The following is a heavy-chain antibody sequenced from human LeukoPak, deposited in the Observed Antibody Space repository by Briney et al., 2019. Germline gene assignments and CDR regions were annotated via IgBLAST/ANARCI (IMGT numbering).Heavy chain of an antibody. V-gene: IGHV1-2*02. CDR1: GYTFTGYY. J-gene: IGHJ4*02. CDR2: INPNSGGT. Sequence: GASVKVSCKASGYTFTGYYMHWVRQAPGQGLEWMGWINPNSGGTNYAQRFQGRVTMTRDTSISTAYMELSRLTSDDTAVYYCAREMGWMTFDYWGQGTLVTVSS. D-gene: IGHD1-26*01. CDR3: AREMGWMTFDY.